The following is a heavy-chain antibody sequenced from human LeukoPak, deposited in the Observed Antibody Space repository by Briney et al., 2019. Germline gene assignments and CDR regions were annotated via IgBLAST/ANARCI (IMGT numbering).Heavy chain of an antibody. J-gene: IGHJ4*02. D-gene: IGHD3-10*01. CDR1: RYTFTIYD. Sequence: ASVKVSPKASRYTFTIYDINSGRQATGQGLEWMGWMNPNIGNTGYAQKFQGRVTLTRNTSISTAYMELSSLRSEDTAVYYCARGPRRVRGVIYYWGQGTLVTVSS. V-gene: IGHV1-8*01. CDR2: MNPNIGNT. CDR3: ARGPRRVRGVIYY.